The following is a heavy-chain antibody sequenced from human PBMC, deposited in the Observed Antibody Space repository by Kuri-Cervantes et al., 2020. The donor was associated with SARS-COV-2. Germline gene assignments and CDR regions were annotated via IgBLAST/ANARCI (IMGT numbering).Heavy chain of an antibody. CDR3: ARLPSYYYYGMDV. J-gene: IGHJ6*02. Sequence: SETLSLTCTVSGGSISSSRYYWGWIRQPPGKGLEWIGSIYYSGSTYYNPSLKSRVTISVDTSKNQFSLKLSSVTAADTAVYYCARLPSYYYYGMDVWGQGTTVTVSS. CDR2: IYYSGST. V-gene: IGHV4-39*01. CDR1: GGSISSSRYY.